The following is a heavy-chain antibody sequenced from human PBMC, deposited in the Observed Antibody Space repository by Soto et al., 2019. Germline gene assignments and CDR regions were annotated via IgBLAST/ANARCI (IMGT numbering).Heavy chain of an antibody. J-gene: IGHJ4*02. CDR2: FNTYNSDT. Sequence: QVHLVQSGAEVKKPGASVKVSCKASGYAFTSYGMSWVRQAPGQGLEWMGWFNTYNSDTNSAPRLQGRITMTTDTSTSRAYMELRSLTADDTAVYYCVRDKRDSCRGGNCFYFDYWGQGTLDSVTS. CDR3: VRDKRDSCRGGNCFYFDY. D-gene: IGHD2-15*01. V-gene: IGHV1-18*04. CDR1: GYAFTSYG.